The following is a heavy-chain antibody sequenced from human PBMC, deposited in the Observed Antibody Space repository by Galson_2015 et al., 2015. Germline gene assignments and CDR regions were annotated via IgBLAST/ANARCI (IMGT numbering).Heavy chain of an antibody. CDR2: INHSGST. Sequence: SETLSLTCAVYGGSFSGYYWSWIRKPPGKGLEWIGDINHSGSTNYNPSLKSRVTLSVATSKNEFSLKLSSVTAADTAVYYCAREVRYFDWFTIPSYYYYGMDVWGQGTTVTVSS. D-gene: IGHD3-9*01. V-gene: IGHV4-34*01. CDR1: GGSFSGYY. CDR3: AREVRYFDWFTIPSYYYYGMDV. J-gene: IGHJ6*02.